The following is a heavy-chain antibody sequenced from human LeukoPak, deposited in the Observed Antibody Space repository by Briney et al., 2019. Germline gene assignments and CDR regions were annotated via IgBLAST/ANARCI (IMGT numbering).Heavy chain of an antibody. Sequence: SVKVSCKASGGTFSSYAISWVRQAPGRGLEWMGRIIPIFGTANYAQKFQGRVTITTDESTSTAYMELSSLRSEDTAVYYCASQISRMIRGVIEDYWGQGTLVTVSS. V-gene: IGHV1-69*05. J-gene: IGHJ4*02. CDR2: IIPIFGTA. D-gene: IGHD3-10*01. CDR3: ASQISRMIRGVIEDY. CDR1: GGTFSSYA.